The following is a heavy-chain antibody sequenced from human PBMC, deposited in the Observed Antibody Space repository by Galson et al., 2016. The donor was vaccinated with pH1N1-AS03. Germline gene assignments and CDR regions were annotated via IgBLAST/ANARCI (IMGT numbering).Heavy chain of an antibody. CDR1: GYNFMRYW. Sequence: QSGAEVKKPGESLKISCKISGYNFMRYWIGWVRQMPGKGLERLGIMYPEDSDIRYSPSLRGQVTISAVNSISTAYLQWTSLEASDTGMYFCARPYPLGNPGRKGLYAFDLWGQGTKVTVSS. CDR3: ARPYPLGNPGRKGLYAFDL. D-gene: IGHD2-2*01. V-gene: IGHV5-51*03. J-gene: IGHJ3*01. CDR2: MYPEDSDI.